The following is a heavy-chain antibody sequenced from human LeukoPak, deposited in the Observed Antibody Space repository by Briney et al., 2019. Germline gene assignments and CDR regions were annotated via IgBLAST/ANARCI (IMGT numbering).Heavy chain of an antibody. CDR2: ISYDGSNK. J-gene: IGHJ4*02. CDR1: GFTFSSYA. V-gene: IGHV3-30*04. Sequence: WGSLRLSCAASGFTFSSYAMHWVRQAPGKGLECVAVISYDGSNKYYADSVEGRFTISRDNSKNTLYLQMNSLRAEDTAVYYCARWGYCTNGVCFHLDYWGQGTLVTVSS. CDR3: ARWGYCTNGVCFHLDY. D-gene: IGHD2-8*01.